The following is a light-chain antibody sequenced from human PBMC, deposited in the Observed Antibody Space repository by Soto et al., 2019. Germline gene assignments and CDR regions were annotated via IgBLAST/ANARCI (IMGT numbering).Light chain of an antibody. CDR3: QQLNSYPLA. CDR1: HGISSY. CDR2: AAS. Sequence: DIQLTQSPSFLSASLGDRVTITCRASHGISSYLAWYQQKPGKAPKLLIYAASTLERGVPSSFSGSPSPTEFTLTASSLPPEDFATYYCQQLNSYPLAFRAGTKVEMK. V-gene: IGKV1-9*01. J-gene: IGKJ4*01.